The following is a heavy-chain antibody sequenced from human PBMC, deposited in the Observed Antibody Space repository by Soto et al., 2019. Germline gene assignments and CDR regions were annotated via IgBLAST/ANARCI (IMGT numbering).Heavy chain of an antibody. D-gene: IGHD2-21*02. J-gene: IGHJ4*02. CDR2: ITEAGGGI. Sequence: VQLLESGGGFVQPGGSLKLSCVASGFSFGNSPMSWVRQAPGRGLEWVSAITEAGGGIYYANSVKGRFVVSRDNSKITLFLERNNLRVDDTATYYCAKNLPVGGVCYWCPPYNWGQGVVFTVSS. CDR3: AKNLPVGGVCYWCPPYN. CDR1: GFSFGNSP. V-gene: IGHV3-23*01.